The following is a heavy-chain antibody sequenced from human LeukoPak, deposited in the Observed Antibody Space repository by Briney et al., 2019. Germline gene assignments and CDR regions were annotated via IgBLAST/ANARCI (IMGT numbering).Heavy chain of an antibody. J-gene: IGHJ3*02. V-gene: IGHV3-9*01. CDR1: GFTFDDYA. Sequence: GGSLRLSCAASGFTFDDYAMHWVRKAPGKGLEWVSGISWNSGSIGYADSVKGRFTISRDNAKNSLYLQMNSLRAEDTALYYCAKARIAAAGTDAFDIWGQGTMVTVSS. D-gene: IGHD6-13*01. CDR3: AKARIAAAGTDAFDI. CDR2: ISWNSGSI.